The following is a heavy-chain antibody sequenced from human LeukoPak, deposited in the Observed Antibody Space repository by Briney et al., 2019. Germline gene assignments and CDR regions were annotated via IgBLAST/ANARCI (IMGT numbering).Heavy chain of an antibody. V-gene: IGHV3-21*01. CDR1: GFPFSSYS. Sequence: KPGGSLRLSCAASGFPFSSYSMNWVRQAPGKGLEWVSSISSSSSYIYYADSVKGRFTISRDNAKNSLYLQMNSLRAEDTAVYYCARASPSSTSCYAVWGQGTLVTVSS. CDR3: ARASPSSTSCYAV. J-gene: IGHJ4*02. D-gene: IGHD2-2*01. CDR2: ISSSSSYI.